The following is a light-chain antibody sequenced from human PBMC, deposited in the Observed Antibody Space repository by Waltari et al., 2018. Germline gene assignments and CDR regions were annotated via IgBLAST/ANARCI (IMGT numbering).Light chain of an antibody. V-gene: IGLV3-19*01. Sequence: SSELTPHPTVSVALGQTVRITCQVDSPTRYYASWYRQSPGKAPILLIYGNNNRPSGIPDRFSGSTSGKMASLTITGAQAEDEADYYCHSRDTTTNRVFGRGTKLTVV. CDR3: HSRDTTTNRV. J-gene: IGLJ3*02. CDR2: GNN. CDR1: SPTRYY.